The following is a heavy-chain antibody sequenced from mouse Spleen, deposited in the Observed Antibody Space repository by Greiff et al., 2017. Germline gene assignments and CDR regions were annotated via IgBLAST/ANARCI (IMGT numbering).Heavy chain of an antibody. J-gene: IGHJ3*01. CDR1: GFSLTSYG. CDR2: IWSGGST. D-gene: IGHD2-12*01. CDR3: ARNSNYSPAWFAY. V-gene: IGHV2-2*01. Sequence: QVHVKQSGPGLVQPSQSLSITCTVSGFSLTSYGVHWVRQSPGKGLEWLGVIWSGGSTDYNAAFISRLSISKDNSKSQVFFKMNSLQADDTAIYYCARNSNYSPAWFAYWGQGTLVTVSA.